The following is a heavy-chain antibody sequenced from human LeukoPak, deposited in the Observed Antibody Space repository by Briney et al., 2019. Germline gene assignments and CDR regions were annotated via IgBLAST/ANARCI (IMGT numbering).Heavy chain of an antibody. Sequence: ASVKLSCKASGYTFHDYYLYWVRQAPAQGLEWIGWITTNTGGTNYAQKFQGRVTITRDTSINTPYMELSRLRSDDTAVYYCARATAAAWFDYWGQGTLVTVSS. D-gene: IGHD6-25*01. CDR2: ITTNTGGT. V-gene: IGHV1-2*02. CDR3: ARATAAAWFDY. CDR1: GYTFHDYY. J-gene: IGHJ5*01.